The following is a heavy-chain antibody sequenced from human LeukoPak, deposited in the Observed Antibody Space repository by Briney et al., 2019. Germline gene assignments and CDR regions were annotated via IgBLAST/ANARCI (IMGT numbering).Heavy chain of an antibody. CDR1: GFTFDDYG. CDR2: INWNGGST. J-gene: IGHJ3*02. CDR3: ARGGGSSAFDI. Sequence: AGGSLRLSCAASGFTFDDYGMSWVRQAPGEGLEWVSGINWNGGSTGYADSVKGRFTISRDNAKNSLYLQMNSLRAEDTALYHCARGGGSSAFDIWGQGTMVTVSS. D-gene: IGHD3-16*01. V-gene: IGHV3-20*01.